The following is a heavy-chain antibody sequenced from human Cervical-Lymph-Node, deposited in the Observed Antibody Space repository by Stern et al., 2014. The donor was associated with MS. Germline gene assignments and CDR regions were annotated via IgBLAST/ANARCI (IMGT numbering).Heavy chain of an antibody. CDR2: IGWEDEK. D-gene: IGHD1-26*01. Sequence: QITLKESGPALVKPTQTLTLTCTFSGFSLSSSGMCVGWIRQAPGKALEWLALIGWEDEKYYSTSLKSRLTISKDTSENQVVLTVANMDPVDTATYYCARLDSGSHLDAFDIWGQGTLVTVSS. J-gene: IGHJ3*02. CDR3: ARLDSGSHLDAFDI. CDR1: GFSLSSSGMC. V-gene: IGHV2-70*13.